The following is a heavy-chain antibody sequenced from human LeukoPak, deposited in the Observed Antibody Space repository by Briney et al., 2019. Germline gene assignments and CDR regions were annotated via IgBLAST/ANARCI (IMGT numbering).Heavy chain of an antibody. CDR3: ARRPKQPGFWSGYVDY. D-gene: IGHD3-3*01. CDR1: GGSIRSSGHN. J-gene: IGHJ4*02. V-gene: IGHV4-39*01. Sequence: PSETLSVSCTVSGGSIRSSGHNWDWIRQPPGKGLEYIGSIFYSGNTYYNPSLKSRLTISVDTSKNQFSLKLSSVTAADTAVYYCARRPKQPGFWSGYVDYWGQGALVTVSS. CDR2: IFYSGNT.